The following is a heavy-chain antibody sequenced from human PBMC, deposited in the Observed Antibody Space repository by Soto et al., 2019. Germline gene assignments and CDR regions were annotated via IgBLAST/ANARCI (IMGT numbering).Heavy chain of an antibody. CDR3: ARADDFSDRFDY. CDR1: CGSISSGDFY. V-gene: IGHV4-30-4*01. D-gene: IGHD4-17*01. J-gene: IGHJ4*02. Sequence: SETLSLTCTVSCGSISSGDFYWSWIRQPPGKGLELIGNIYYSGSTYYNPSLRSRAIMSVDTSQNQFSLKLSSLTAADTAVYFCARADDFSDRFDYWGQGALVTAPQ. CDR2: IYYSGST.